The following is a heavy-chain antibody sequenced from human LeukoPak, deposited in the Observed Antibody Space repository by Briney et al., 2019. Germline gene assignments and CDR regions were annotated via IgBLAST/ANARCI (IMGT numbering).Heavy chain of an antibody. CDR2: IYYSGST. V-gene: IGHV4-31*03. D-gene: IGHD2-15*01. J-gene: IGHJ3*02. CDR3: ARDTLQIGKNAFDI. Sequence: PSETLSLTCTVSGGSISSGGYYWSWIRQHPGKGLEWIGYIYYSGSTYYNPSLKSRVTISVDTSKNQFSLKLSSVTAADTAVYYCARDTLQIGKNAFDIWGQGTMVTVSS. CDR1: GGSISSGGYY.